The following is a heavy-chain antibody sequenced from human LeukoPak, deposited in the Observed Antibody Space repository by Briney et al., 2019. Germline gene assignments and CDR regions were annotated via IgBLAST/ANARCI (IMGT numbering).Heavy chain of an antibody. Sequence: AETLSLTCAVYGGSFSGYYWSWIRQPPGKGLEWIGEINHSGSTTYNPSLKSRVTISVDTSKNHFSLKLSSATAADTAVYYCATGDTIFGVVITWLDPWGQGTLVTVSS. J-gene: IGHJ5*02. D-gene: IGHD3-3*01. CDR1: GGSFSGYY. V-gene: IGHV4-34*01. CDR2: INHSGST. CDR3: ATGDTIFGVVITWLDP.